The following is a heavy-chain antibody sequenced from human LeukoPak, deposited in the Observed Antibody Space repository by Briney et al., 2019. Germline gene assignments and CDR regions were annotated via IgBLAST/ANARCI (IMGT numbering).Heavy chain of an antibody. CDR2: ISSSSSYI. Sequence: SGGSLRLSCAASGFTFDDYGMSWVRQGPGKGLEWVSSISSSSSYIYYADSVKGRFTISGDNAKNSLYLQMNSLRAEDTAVYYCARRGLDSNYEGWFDPWGQGTLVTVSS. V-gene: IGHV3-21*01. CDR1: GFTFDDYG. CDR3: ARRGLDSNYEGWFDP. J-gene: IGHJ5*02. D-gene: IGHD4-11*01.